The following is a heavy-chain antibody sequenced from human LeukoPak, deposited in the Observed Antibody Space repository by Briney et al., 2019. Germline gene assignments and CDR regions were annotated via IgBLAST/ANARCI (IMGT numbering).Heavy chain of an antibody. CDR2: IYYSGST. J-gene: IGHJ4*02. Sequence: SSETLSLTCTVSGGSISSISYYWGWIRQPPGKGLEWIGGIYYSGSTYYNPSLKSRVTISVDTSKNQFSLKLSSVTAADTAVYYCARANWPSYYDSSGYCHWGQGTLVTVSS. V-gene: IGHV4-39*01. CDR1: GGSISSISYY. D-gene: IGHD3-22*01. CDR3: ARANWPSYYDSSGYCH.